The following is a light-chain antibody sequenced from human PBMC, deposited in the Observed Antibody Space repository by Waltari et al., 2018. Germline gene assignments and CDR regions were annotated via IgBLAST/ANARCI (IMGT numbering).Light chain of an antibody. Sequence: DIVMTQSPDSLAVSLGEWATLNCKSSQSVLHTNNKNYLAWYQQKPGQPPKLLIYWASTRESGVPDRFSGSGSGTDFTLAISSLQAEDVAVYYCQQYYSTPNTFGQGTKVEIK. CDR3: QQYYSTPNT. CDR2: WAS. CDR1: QSVLHTNNKNY. J-gene: IGKJ2*01. V-gene: IGKV4-1*01.